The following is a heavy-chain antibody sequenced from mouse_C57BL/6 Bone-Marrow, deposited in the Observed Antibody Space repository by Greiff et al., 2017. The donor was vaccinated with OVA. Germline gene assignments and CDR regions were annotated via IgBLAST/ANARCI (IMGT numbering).Heavy chain of an antibody. CDR3: ARSEGPYDGLGGFAY. Sequence: VQLQQSGAELVRPGASVKLSCKASGYTFTDYYINWVKQRPGQGLEWIARIYPGSGNTYYNEKFKGKATLTAEKSSSTAYMQLSSLTSEDSAVYVCARSEGPYDGLGGFAYWGQGTLVTVSA. CDR1: GYTFTDYY. D-gene: IGHD2-3*01. J-gene: IGHJ3*01. CDR2: IYPGSGNT. V-gene: IGHV1-76*01.